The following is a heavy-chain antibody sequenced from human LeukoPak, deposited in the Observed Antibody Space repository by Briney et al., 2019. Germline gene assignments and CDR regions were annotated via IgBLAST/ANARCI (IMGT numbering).Heavy chain of an antibody. V-gene: IGHV4-34*01. CDR1: GGSFSGYY. Sequence: SETLSPTCVVYGGSFSGYYWSWIRQPPGKGLEWIGEINHSGSTNYNPSLKSRVTISVDTSKNQFSLKLSSVTAADTAVYYCARMKHDFWSGYHMVFDYWGQGTLVTVSS. CDR3: ARMKHDFWSGYHMVFDY. J-gene: IGHJ4*02. CDR2: INHSGST. D-gene: IGHD3-3*01.